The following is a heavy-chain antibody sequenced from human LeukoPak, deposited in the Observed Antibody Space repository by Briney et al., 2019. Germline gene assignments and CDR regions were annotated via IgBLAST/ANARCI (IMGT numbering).Heavy chain of an antibody. J-gene: IGHJ4*02. Sequence: GGSLRLSCAASGFTFSSYAMSWVRQAPGKGLEWVSAITGSGTGTDYVDSVKGRFTISRDNSKNTLSLQMNSLRVDDAAVYYCAKEDELVDYFDYWGQGTLVTVSS. D-gene: IGHD6-13*01. CDR1: GFTFSSYA. CDR3: AKEDELVDYFDY. V-gene: IGHV3-23*01. CDR2: ITGSGTGT.